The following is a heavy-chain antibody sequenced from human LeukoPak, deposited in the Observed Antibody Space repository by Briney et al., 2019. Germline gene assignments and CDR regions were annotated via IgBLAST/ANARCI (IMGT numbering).Heavy chain of an antibody. Sequence: GGSLRLSCAASGFTFSSYWMSWVRQAPGKGLEWVANIKQDGSEKYYVDSVKGRFTISRDNAKNSLYLQMNSLRAEDTAVYYCARDYHDSSGEFDYWGQGTLVTVSS. V-gene: IGHV3-7*05. CDR1: GFTFSSYW. CDR2: IKQDGSEK. D-gene: IGHD3-22*01. CDR3: ARDYHDSSGEFDY. J-gene: IGHJ4*02.